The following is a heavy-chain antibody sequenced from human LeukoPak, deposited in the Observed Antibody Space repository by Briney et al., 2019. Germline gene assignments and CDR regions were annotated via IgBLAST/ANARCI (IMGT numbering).Heavy chain of an antibody. CDR1: GFTFSSYA. V-gene: IGHV3-23*01. J-gene: IGHJ4*02. Sequence: GGSLRLSCAASGFTFSSYAMSWVRQAPGKGLEWVSAISGSGGSTYYADSVKGRFTISRDNSKNTLYLQMNSLRAEDTAVYYCAKEGFIAVAGRPPFDYWGQGTLVTVSS. CDR3: AKEGFIAVAGRPPFDY. CDR2: ISGSGGST. D-gene: IGHD6-13*01.